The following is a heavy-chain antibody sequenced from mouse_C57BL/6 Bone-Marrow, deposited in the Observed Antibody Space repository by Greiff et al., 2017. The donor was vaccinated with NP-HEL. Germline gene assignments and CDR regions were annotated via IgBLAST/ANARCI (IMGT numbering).Heavy chain of an antibody. D-gene: IGHD2-3*01. CDR3: TRGYDGYYENFDY. J-gene: IGHJ2*01. Sequence: QVQLQQSGAELVRPGASVTLSCKASGYTFTDYEMHWVKQTPVHGLEWIGAIDPETGGTAYNQKFKGKAILTADKSSSTAYIELRSLTSEDSAVYYCTRGYDGYYENFDYWGQGTTLTVSS. V-gene: IGHV1-15*01. CDR1: GYTFTDYE. CDR2: IDPETGGT.